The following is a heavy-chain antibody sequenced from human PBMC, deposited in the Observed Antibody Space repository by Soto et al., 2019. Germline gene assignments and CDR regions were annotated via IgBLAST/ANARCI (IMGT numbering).Heavy chain of an antibody. CDR1: GYSINSERH. V-gene: IGHV4-38-2*01. D-gene: IGHD1-1*01. CDR2: FHHNGGT. CDR3: VQGGGSNTGSYGGR. Sequence: SETLSLTCDVSGYSINSERHWGWIRQPPGKELEWIASFHHNGGTNYNPPLKRRVTTSADRTTNQVAPKRTPAATPAAPTEYLVQGGGSNTGSYGGRWGQGILVTVSS. J-gene: IGHJ4*02.